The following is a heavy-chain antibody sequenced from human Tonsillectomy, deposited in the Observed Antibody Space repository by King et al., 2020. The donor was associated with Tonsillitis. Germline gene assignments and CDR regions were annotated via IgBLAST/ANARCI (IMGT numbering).Heavy chain of an antibody. CDR2: IYPRDSDT. CDR3: ARPPFMDV. CDR1: GYRFTSYW. J-gene: IGHJ6*02. Sequence: VQLVQSGAEVKKPGESLKISCKGFGYRFTSYWIGWVRQMPGKGLEWMGIIYPRDSDTRYSPSFQGQVTISADKSISAAFLQWSSLKASDTATYYCARPPFMDVWGQGTTVTVSS. V-gene: IGHV5-51*01.